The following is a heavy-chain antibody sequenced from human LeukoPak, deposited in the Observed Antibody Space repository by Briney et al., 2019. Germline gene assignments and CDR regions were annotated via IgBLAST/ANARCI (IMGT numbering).Heavy chain of an antibody. CDR1: GGSFSGYY. D-gene: IGHD6-19*01. J-gene: IGHJ3*01. CDR2: INHSGST. Sequence: SETLSLTCAVYGGSFSGYYWSWIRQPPGKGLEWIGEINHSGSTNYNPSLKSRVTISVDTSKNQFSLKLSSVTAADTAVYYCANSPWYSSGPCFWGQGTMVTVSS. CDR3: ANSPWYSSGPCF. V-gene: IGHV4-34*01.